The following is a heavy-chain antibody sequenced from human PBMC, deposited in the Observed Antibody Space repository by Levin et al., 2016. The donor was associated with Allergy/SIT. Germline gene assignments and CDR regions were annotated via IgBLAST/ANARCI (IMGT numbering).Heavy chain of an antibody. Sequence: GESLKISCAASGFTFSSYYMSWVRQAPGKGLEWVSSISSSSSYIYYADSVKGRFTISRDNAKNSLYLQMNSLRAEDTAVYYCARGCGGSCSTGYFDYWGQGTLVTVSS. V-gene: IGHV3-21*01. CDR1: GFTFSSYY. CDR2: ISSSSSYI. J-gene: IGHJ4*02. D-gene: IGHD2-15*01. CDR3: ARGCGGSCSTGYFDY.